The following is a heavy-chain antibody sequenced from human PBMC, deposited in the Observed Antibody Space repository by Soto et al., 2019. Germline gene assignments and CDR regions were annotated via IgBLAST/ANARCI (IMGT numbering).Heavy chain of an antibody. Sequence: QVQLVESGGGVVQPGRSLRLSCAASGFTFSSYGMHWVRQAPGKGLEWVAVISYDGSNKNYADSVKGRFTISRDNSKNTLYLPRNSLRAEDTAVYYCAKGVRGGIQVWLTEVYYYYGMDVWGQGTTVTVSS. J-gene: IGHJ6*02. D-gene: IGHD5-18*01. CDR1: GFTFSSYG. CDR3: AKGVRGGIQVWLTEVYYYYGMDV. CDR2: ISYDGSNK. V-gene: IGHV3-30*18.